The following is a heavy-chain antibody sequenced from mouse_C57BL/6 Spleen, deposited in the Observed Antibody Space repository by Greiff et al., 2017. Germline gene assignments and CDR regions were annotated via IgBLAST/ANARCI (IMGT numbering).Heavy chain of an antibody. CDR2: IDPETGGT. CDR1: GYTFTDYE. Sequence: VQLQQSGAELVRPGASVTLSCTASGYTFTDYEMHWVKQTPVHGLEWIGAIDPETGGTAYNQKFKGKAILTADKSSSTAYMELRSLTSEDSAVYYCTEYGYAGSGFAYWGQGTLVTVSA. J-gene: IGHJ3*01. V-gene: IGHV1-15*01. D-gene: IGHD2-2*01. CDR3: TEYGYAGSGFAY.